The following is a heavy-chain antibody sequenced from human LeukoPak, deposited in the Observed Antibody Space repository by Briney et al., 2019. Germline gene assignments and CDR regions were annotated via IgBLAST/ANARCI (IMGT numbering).Heavy chain of an antibody. Sequence: SETLSLTCTVSGGSISSGGYYWSWIRQHPGKGLEYIGYIYYSGSIYYNPSLKSRVTISLDTSKNQFSLKLSSVTAADTAVYYWATSNGYSRSSGGATDYWGQGTLVTVSS. V-gene: IGHV4-31*03. CDR2: IYYSGSI. CDR1: GGSISSGGYY. D-gene: IGHD6-6*01. J-gene: IGHJ4*02. CDR3: ATSNGYSRSSGGATDY.